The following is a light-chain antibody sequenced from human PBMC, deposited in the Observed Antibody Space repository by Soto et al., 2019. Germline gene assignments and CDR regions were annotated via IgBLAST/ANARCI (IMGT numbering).Light chain of an antibody. CDR1: QSVTSNY. V-gene: IGKV3-20*01. CDR2: GAS. CDR3: QQYVSPPNT. Sequence: EIVLTQSPGTLSLSPGERATLSCRASQSVTSNYLAWYQQKPGQAPRLLVYGASSRATGISDRFSGSGSGTDFTLTISRLEPEDFAVYYCQQYVSPPNTFGQGTRLEIK. J-gene: IGKJ5*01.